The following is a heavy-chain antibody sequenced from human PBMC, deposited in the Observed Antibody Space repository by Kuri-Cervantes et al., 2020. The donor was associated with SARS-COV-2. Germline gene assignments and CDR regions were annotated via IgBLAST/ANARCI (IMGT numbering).Heavy chain of an antibody. CDR3: ARRPDQIYWYFDL. Sequence: CTVSGGSISIGGFYWSWIRQHPGKGLEWIAYIYYSGGTYYNPSLKSRVTITVDTSKNQFTLKLSSVTAADTAVYYCARRPDQIYWYFDLWGRGTLVTVSS. CDR2: IYYSGGT. CDR1: GGSISIGGFY. D-gene: IGHD2-2*01. V-gene: IGHV4-31*03. J-gene: IGHJ2*01.